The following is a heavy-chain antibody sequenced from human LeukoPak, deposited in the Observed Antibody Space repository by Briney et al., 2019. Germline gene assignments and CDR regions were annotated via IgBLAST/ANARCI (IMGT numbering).Heavy chain of an antibody. CDR2: IIPILGTA. D-gene: IGHD3-10*01. CDR3: ATPVGYGSGRILTGAYYFDY. J-gene: IGHJ4*02. Sequence: SVKVSCKASGGTFSSYAISWVRQAPGQGLEWMGGIIPILGTANYAQKFQGRVTITTDESTSTAYMELSSLRSEDTAVYYCATPVGYGSGRILTGAYYFDYWGQGTLVTVSS. V-gene: IGHV1-69*05. CDR1: GGTFSSYA.